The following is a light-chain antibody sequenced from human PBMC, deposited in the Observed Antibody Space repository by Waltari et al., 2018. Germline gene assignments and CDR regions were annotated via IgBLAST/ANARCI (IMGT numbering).Light chain of an antibody. J-gene: IGKJ1*01. CDR3: QQSYGIPWT. CDR1: RYISGY. CDR2: GAS. Sequence: DIQMTQSPSSLSASVGDRVTITCRASRYISGYLNWYQQKSGKSPDLLIFGASTLRSGVPYRFSGSGSGTDFTLTISSLQPDDFATYYCQQSYGIPWTFGEGTKVEIK. V-gene: IGKV1-39*01.